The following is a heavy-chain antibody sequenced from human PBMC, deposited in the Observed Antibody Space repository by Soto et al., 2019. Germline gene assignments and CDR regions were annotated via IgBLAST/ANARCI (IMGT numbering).Heavy chain of an antibody. Sequence: EVQLVESGGGLIQPGGSLRLSCAVSGFTVSNNYMSWVRQAPGKGLEGVSVIYSGGYTAYGDSVKGRFTISRDNSKNKLFLKEKGRGAYDTAFFYGAPHPGGGGYWGQGTLVTVSS. J-gene: IGHJ4*02. D-gene: IGHD3-10*01. CDR1: GFTVSNNY. CDR2: IYSGGYT. V-gene: IGHV3-53*01. CDR3: APHPGGGGY.